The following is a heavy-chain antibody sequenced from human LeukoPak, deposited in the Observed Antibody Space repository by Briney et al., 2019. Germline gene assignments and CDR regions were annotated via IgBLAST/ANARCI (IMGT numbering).Heavy chain of an antibody. J-gene: IGHJ4*02. D-gene: IGHD3-22*01. CDR3: VKDLMNYYDSSGTGDY. Sequence: PGGSLRLSCAASGXTFSSYAVSWVRQAPGKGREWVSAISGSGGSTYYADSVKGRFTISRDNSKNTLYLQMSSLRAEDTAVYYCVKDLMNYYDSSGTGDYWGQGTLVTVSS. CDR2: ISGSGGST. V-gene: IGHV3-23*01. CDR1: GXTFSSYA.